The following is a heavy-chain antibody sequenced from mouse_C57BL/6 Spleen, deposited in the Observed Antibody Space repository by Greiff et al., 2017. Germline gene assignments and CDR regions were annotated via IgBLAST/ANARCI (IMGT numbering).Heavy chain of an antibody. Sequence: EVQLQQPGAELVRPGASVKLSCTASGFNIKDYYMHWVKQRPEQGLEWIGRIDPEDGDTEYAPKFQGKATMTADTSSNTAYLQLSSLTSEDTAVYYCTAYYYGSSYGYWGQGTTLTVSS. CDR3: TAYYYGSSYGY. J-gene: IGHJ2*01. V-gene: IGHV14-1*01. CDR1: GFNIKDYY. CDR2: IDPEDGDT. D-gene: IGHD1-1*01.